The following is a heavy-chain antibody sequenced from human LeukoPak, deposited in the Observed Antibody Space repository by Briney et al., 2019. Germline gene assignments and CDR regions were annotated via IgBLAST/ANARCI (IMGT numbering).Heavy chain of an antibody. J-gene: IGHJ6*03. V-gene: IGHV4-31*03. CDR2: IYYSGST. Sequence: SQTLSLTCTVSGGSISSGGYYWSWIRQHPGKGLEWIGNIYYSGSTYYNPSLKSRVTISVDTSKNQFSLKLSSVTAADTAVYYCARGGYDFWSVYYYYMDVWGKGTTVTVSS. CDR1: GGSISSGGYY. CDR3: ARGGYDFWSVYYYYMDV. D-gene: IGHD3-3*01.